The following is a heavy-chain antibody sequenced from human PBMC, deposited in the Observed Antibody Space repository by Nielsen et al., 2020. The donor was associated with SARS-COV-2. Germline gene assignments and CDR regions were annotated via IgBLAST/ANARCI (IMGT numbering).Heavy chain of an antibody. CDR2: INPNSGGT. V-gene: IGHV1-2*05. CDR3: AISMKSRYGMDV. CDR1: GYTFTGYY. Sequence: ASVKVSCKASGYTFTGYYMHWVRQAPGQGLEWMGRINPNSGGTNYAQKFQGRVTMTRGTSISTAYMELSRLRSDDTVVYYCAISMKSRYGMDVWGQGTTVTVSS. J-gene: IGHJ6*02.